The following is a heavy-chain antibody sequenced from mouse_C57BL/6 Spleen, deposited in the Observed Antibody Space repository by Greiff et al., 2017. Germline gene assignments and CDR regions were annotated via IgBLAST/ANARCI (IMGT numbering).Heavy chain of an antibody. J-gene: IGHJ2*01. V-gene: IGHV1-82*01. CDR1: GYAFSSSW. CDR3: AREDYYGRGY. D-gene: IGHD1-1*01. CDR2: IYPGDGDT. Sequence: QVQLQQSGPELVKPGASVKISCKASGYAFSSSWMNWVKQRPGKGLEWIGRIYPGDGDTNYNGKFKGKATLTADKSSSTAYMQLSSLTSEDSAVYFCAREDYYGRGYWGQGTTLTVSS.